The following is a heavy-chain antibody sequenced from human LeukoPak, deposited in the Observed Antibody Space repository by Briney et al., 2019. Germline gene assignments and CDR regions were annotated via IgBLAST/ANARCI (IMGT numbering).Heavy chain of an antibody. V-gene: IGHV3-48*01. CDR1: GFTFSSYS. J-gene: IGHJ4*02. CDR3: AKVNEGYKTGGWVRYFDY. Sequence: PGGSLRLSCAASGFTFSSYSMNWVRQAPGKGLEWVSYISSSSSTIYYADSVKGRFTISRDNAKNSLYLQMNSLRAEDTAEYYCAKVNEGYKTGGWVRYFDYWGQGTLVTVSS. D-gene: IGHD3-10*01. CDR2: ISSSSSTI.